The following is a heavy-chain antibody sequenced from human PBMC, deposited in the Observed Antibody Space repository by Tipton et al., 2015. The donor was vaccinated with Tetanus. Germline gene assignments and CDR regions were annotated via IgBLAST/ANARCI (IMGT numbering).Heavy chain of an antibody. CDR3: ARGDGCHYYSHMDV. Sequence: TLSLTCTVSGGSVSSGSYYWSWIRQPPGKGLEWIGYFFYSGSTNYNPSLKSRVSMAVGTSKNQISLQLRSVTAADTAVYYCARGDGCHYYSHMDVWGRGTTVTVSS. CDR2: FFYSGST. J-gene: IGHJ6*04. CDR1: GGSVSSGSYY. D-gene: IGHD1-26*01. V-gene: IGHV4-61*01.